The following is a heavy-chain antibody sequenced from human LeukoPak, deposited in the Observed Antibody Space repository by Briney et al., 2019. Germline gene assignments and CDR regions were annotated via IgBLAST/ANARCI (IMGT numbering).Heavy chain of an antibody. CDR1: GYRFTSYW. V-gene: IGHV5-51*01. Sequence: PGESLKISCKASGYRFTSYWIGWVRQMPGKGLEWMGVIHPGEYERRYSPSFEGQVTISADKSISTAYMQWSSLKASDTAMYYCARRTDSGWKWFDPWSQGTLVTVSS. CDR3: ARRTDSGWKWFDP. D-gene: IGHD6-25*01. J-gene: IGHJ5*02. CDR2: IHPGEYER.